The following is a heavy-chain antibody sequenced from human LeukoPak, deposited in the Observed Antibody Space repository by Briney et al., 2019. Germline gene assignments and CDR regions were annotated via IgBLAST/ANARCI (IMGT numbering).Heavy chain of an antibody. V-gene: IGHV4-59*01. CDR1: GGSISSYY. J-gene: IGHJ4*02. Sequence: SETLSLTCTVSGGSISSYYWSWIRQPPGKGLEWIGYIYYSGSTNYNPSLKSRVTISVDTSKNQFSLKLSSVTAADTAVYYCARGYCTNGVCYIGFDYWGQGTLVTVSS. CDR2: IYYSGST. CDR3: ARGYCTNGVCYIGFDY. D-gene: IGHD2-8*01.